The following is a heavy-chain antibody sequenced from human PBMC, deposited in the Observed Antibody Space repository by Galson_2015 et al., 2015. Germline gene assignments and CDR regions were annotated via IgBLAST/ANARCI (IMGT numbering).Heavy chain of an antibody. CDR3: ARDLSRGSGSGWGY. V-gene: IGHV1-46*01. D-gene: IGHD3-10*01. J-gene: IGHJ4*02. CDR1: GYTFSSYY. Sequence: SVKASCKASGYTFSSYYIHWVRQAPGQGLEWMGIINPSGGSTSYAQKFQVRITMTRDTSTSTVDMELNSLRSEDTAVYFCARDLSRGSGSGWGYWGQGTLVTVSS. CDR2: INPSGGST.